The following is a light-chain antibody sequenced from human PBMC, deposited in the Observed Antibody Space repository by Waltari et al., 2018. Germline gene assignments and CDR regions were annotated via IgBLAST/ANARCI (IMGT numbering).Light chain of an antibody. CDR3: QSYDTSDLFV. V-gene: IGLV1-40*01. CDR1: RTNIGAGFR. J-gene: IGLJ1*01. CDR2: DNT. Sequence: QSVLTQPPSVSGAPGQRITISCTGTRTNIGAGFRVHWYRQFPGTAPKVVIYDNTDRPSGVPDRFSGSKSGTSASLAISGLQAEDEAEYYCQSYDTSDLFVFGSGTQVTVL.